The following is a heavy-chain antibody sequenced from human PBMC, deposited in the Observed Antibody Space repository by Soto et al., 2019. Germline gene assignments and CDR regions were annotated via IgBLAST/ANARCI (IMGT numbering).Heavy chain of an antibody. D-gene: IGHD1-1*01. CDR3: AKEGERTHYYYYGMDV. J-gene: IGHJ6*02. Sequence: QTGGSLRLSCAASGFTFSSYGMHWVRQAPGKGLEWVAVISYDGSNKYYADSVKGRFTISRDNSKNTLYLQMNSLRAEDTAVYYCAKEGERTHYYYYGMDVWGQGTTVTVSS. CDR1: GFTFSSYG. V-gene: IGHV3-30*18. CDR2: ISYDGSNK.